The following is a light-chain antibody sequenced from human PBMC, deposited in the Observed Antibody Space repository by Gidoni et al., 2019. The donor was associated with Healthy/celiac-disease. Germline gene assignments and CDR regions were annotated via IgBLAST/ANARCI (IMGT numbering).Light chain of an antibody. V-gene: IGKV4-1*01. Sequence: DIVMTQSPDSLAVSLGEWATINCKSSQSVLYSSNNKNYLAWYQQKPGQPPKLLIYWASTRESGVPDRFSGSGSGTDFTLTISSLQAEDVAVYYCQQYYSTPPTFXQXTKVEIK. J-gene: IGKJ1*01. CDR2: WAS. CDR3: QQYYSTPPT. CDR1: QSVLYSSNNKNY.